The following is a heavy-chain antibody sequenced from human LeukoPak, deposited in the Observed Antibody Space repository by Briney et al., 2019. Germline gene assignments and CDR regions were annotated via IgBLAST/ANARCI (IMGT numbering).Heavy chain of an antibody. Sequence: SETLSLTCAVYGGYFSSYFWSWIREPRGKGLEWIGEINHSGSTNYNPSLKSRVTISVDTSKNQFSLRLSSVTAADTAVYYCARGGFYCGGDCYVDYWGQGTLVTVSS. J-gene: IGHJ4*02. D-gene: IGHD2-21*02. CDR2: INHSGST. CDR3: ARGGFYCGGDCYVDY. V-gene: IGHV4-34*01. CDR1: GGYFSSYF.